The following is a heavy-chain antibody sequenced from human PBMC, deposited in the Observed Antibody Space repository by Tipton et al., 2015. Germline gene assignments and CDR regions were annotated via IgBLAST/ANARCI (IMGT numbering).Heavy chain of an antibody. V-gene: IGHV4-61*01. J-gene: IGHJ2*01. CDR3: ARDAGRYYDSSGLSWYFDL. CDR2: ISYSGST. D-gene: IGHD3-22*01. Sequence: TLSLTCTVSGGSVSSANYYWSWIRQPPGKGLEWMGYISYSGSTHYNPSLKSRVTISVDTSKNQFSLKLSSVTAADTAVYYCARDAGRYYDSSGLSWYFDLWGRGTLVTVSS. CDR1: GGSVSSANYY.